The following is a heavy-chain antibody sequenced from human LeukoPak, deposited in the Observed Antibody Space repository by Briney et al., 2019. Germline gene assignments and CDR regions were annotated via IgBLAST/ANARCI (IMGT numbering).Heavy chain of an antibody. CDR3: AKGILPYVVTAINGMDV. CDR1: GFTFSSYG. CDR2: ISYDGSNK. J-gene: IGHJ6*02. Sequence: GGSLRLSCAASGFTFSSYGMHWVRQAPGKGLEWVAVISYDGSNKYYADSVKGRFTISRDNSKNTLYLQMNSPRAEDTAVYYCAKGILPYVVTAINGMDVWGQGTTVTVSS. D-gene: IGHD2-21*02. V-gene: IGHV3-30*18.